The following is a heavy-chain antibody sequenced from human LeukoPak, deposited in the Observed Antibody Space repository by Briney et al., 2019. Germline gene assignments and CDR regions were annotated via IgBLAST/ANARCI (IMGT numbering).Heavy chain of an antibody. CDR1: GFTFSSYA. J-gene: IGHJ6*02. CDR3: VKDSLYSSSRRHYYYGMDV. V-gene: IGHV3-23*01. CDR2: ISGSGGST. Sequence: GGSLRLSCAASGFTFSSYAMSRVRQAPGKGLEWVSAISGSGGSTYYADSVKGRFTISRDNSKNTLYLQMSSLRAEDTAVYYCVKDSLYSSSRRHYYYGMDVWGQGTTVTVSS. D-gene: IGHD6-13*01.